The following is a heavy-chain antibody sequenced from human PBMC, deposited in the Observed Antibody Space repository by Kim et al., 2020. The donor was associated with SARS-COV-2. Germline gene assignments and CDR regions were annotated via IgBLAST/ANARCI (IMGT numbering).Heavy chain of an antibody. V-gene: IGHV3-9*01. J-gene: IGHJ4*02. D-gene: IGHD3-3*01. CDR3: AKDNGGYYMALVFDY. Sequence: PVNGRFTISRDNAKNSLYLQMNSLRAEDTALYYCAKDNGGYYMALVFDYWGQGTLVTVSS.